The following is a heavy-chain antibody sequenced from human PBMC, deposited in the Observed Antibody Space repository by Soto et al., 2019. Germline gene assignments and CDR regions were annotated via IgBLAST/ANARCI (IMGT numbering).Heavy chain of an antibody. D-gene: IGHD3-10*01. J-gene: IGHJ4*02. V-gene: IGHV3-15*01. CDR1: GFTFSNAW. CDR2: IKSKTDGGTT. Sequence: GGSLRLSCAASGFTFSNAWMSWVRQAPGKGLEWVGRIKSKTDGGTTDYAAPVKGRFTISRDDSKNTLYLQMNSLKTEDTAVYYCTTERGYYGSGSYYNEADFDYWGQGTLVTVSS. CDR3: TTERGYYGSGSYYNEADFDY.